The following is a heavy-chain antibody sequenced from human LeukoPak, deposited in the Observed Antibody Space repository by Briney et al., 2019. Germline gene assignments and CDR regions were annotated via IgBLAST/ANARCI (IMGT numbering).Heavy chain of an antibody. CDR2: INTDGRSV. D-gene: IGHD2-2*01. J-gene: IGHJ4*02. Sequence: GGSLRLSCAASGFTFSSYWMHWVRQAPGKGLVWVSRINTDGRSVTYAELVKGRFTISRDNAKNTLYLQMNSLRAEDTAAYYCLRTTLGPAGAIDYWGQGTLVAVSS. V-gene: IGHV3-74*01. CDR3: LRTTLGPAGAIDY. CDR1: GFTFSSYW.